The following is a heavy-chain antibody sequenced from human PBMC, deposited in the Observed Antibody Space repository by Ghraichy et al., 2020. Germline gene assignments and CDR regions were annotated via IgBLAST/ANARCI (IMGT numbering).Heavy chain of an antibody. Sequence: SVKVSCKASGYTFTSYGISWVRQAPGQGLEWMGWISAYNGNTNYAQKLQGRVTMTTDTSTSTAYMELRSLRSDDTAVYYCARDQGDYGDYYYYYMDVWGKGTTVTVSS. V-gene: IGHV1-18*01. D-gene: IGHD4-17*01. CDR1: GYTFTSYG. CDR2: ISAYNGNT. J-gene: IGHJ6*03. CDR3: ARDQGDYGDYYYYYMDV.